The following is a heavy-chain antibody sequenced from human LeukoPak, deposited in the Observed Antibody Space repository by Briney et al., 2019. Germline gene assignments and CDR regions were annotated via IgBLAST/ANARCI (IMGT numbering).Heavy chain of an antibody. CDR1: GFTFSSYG. J-gene: IGHJ5*02. CDR3: AKDQGIVVVVAATGTFDP. D-gene: IGHD2-15*01. CDR2: ISYDGSNK. Sequence: SGGSLRLSCAASGFTFSSYGMHWVRQASGKGLEWVAVISYDGSNKYYADSVKGRFTISRDNSKNTLYLQMNSLRAEDTAVYYCAKDQGIVVVVAATGTFDPWGQGTLVTVSS. V-gene: IGHV3-30*18.